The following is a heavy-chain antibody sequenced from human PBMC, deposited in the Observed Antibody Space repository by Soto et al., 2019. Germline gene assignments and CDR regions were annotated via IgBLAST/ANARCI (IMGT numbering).Heavy chain of an antibody. CDR1: GGSFSRGGYY. CDR2: ISYSGST. CDR3: ARDSGSYSWFDY. Sequence: QVQLQESGPGLVKPSQTLSLTCTVSGGSFSRGGYYWNWIRQRPGKGLEWIGYISYSGSTYYNPSLKSRLTISLDTSKNQFSLKLSSVTAADTAVYYCARDSGSYSWFDYWGQGTLVTVSS. V-gene: IGHV4-31*03. D-gene: IGHD1-26*01. J-gene: IGHJ4*02.